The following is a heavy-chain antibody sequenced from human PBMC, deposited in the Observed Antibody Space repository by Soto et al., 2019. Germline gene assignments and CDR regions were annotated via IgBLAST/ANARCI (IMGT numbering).Heavy chain of an antibody. J-gene: IGHJ4*02. D-gene: IGHD6-19*01. CDR3: ARAPYSSGWDFDY. CDR1: GGTFSSYT. V-gene: IGHV1-69*02. Sequence: QVQLVQSGAEVKKPGSSVKVSCKASGGTFSSYTISWVRQAPGQGLEWMGRIIPILGIANYAQKFQGRVTITADKSTSTAYMELSSLRSEDTAVYYCARAPYSSGWDFDYWGQGTLVTVSS. CDR2: IIPILGIA.